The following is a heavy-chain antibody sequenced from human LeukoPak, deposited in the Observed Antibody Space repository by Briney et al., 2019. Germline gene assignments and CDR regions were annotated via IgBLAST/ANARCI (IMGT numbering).Heavy chain of an antibody. D-gene: IGHD3-10*01. CDR2: ISWNSGSI. CDR3: AKDAYGSGSYIDY. V-gene: IGHV3-9*01. J-gene: IGHJ4*02. Sequence: PGGSLRLSCAASGFTFSSYAMHWVRQAPGKGLEWVSGISWNSGSIGYADSVKGRFTISRDNAKNSLYLQMNSLRAEDTALYYCAKDAYGSGSYIDYWGQGTLVTVSS. CDR1: GFTFSSYA.